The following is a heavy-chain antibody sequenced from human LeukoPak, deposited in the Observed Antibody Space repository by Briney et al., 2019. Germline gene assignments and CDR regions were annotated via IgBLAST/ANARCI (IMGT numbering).Heavy chain of an antibody. CDR3: TRAPKPYYDFWSGYFFDY. CDR2: ISYDGSNK. Sequence: PGGSLRLSCAASGFTFSSYGMRWVRQAPGKGLEWVALISYDGSNKYYADSVKGRFTISRDNSKNTLYLQMNSLRAEDTALYYCTRAPKPYYDFWSGYFFDYWGQGTLVTVSS. CDR1: GFTFSSYG. J-gene: IGHJ4*02. V-gene: IGHV3-30*03. D-gene: IGHD3-3*01.